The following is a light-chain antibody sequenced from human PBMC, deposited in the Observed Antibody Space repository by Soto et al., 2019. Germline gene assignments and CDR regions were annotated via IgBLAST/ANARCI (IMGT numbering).Light chain of an antibody. Sequence: QSVLTQPPSASGTPGQRVTISCSGSSSNIGSNFVYWYQQFPGTAPKLLIYRNNQRPSGVPDRFSGSKSGISASLAITGLQADDEADYYCQSYDNSLNEWVFGGGTKVTVL. J-gene: IGLJ3*02. V-gene: IGLV1-44*01. CDR2: RNN. CDR1: SSNIGSNF. CDR3: QSYDNSLNEWV.